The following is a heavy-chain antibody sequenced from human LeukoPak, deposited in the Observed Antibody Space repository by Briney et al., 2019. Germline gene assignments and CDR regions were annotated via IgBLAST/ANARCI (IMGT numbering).Heavy chain of an antibody. D-gene: IGHD2-2*01. CDR2: INHSGST. J-gene: IGHJ6*03. CDR3: ASGSSTSYYYYYYMDV. CDR1: GGSFSGYY. V-gene: IGHV4-34*01. Sequence: PSETLSLTCAVYGGSFSGYYWSWIRQPPGKGLEWIGEINHSGSTNYNPSLKSRVTISVDTSKNQFSLKLSSVTAADTAVYYCASGSSTSYYYYYYMDVWGKGTTVTVSS.